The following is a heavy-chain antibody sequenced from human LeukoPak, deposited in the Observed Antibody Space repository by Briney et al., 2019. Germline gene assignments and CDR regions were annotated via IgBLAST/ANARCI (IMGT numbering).Heavy chain of an antibody. J-gene: IGHJ4*02. CDR3: ARGTYDSSGYTEFDY. D-gene: IGHD3-22*01. CDR1: GFTFSDYY. Sequence: GGSLRLSCAASGFTFSDYYMSWIRQAPGKGLEWVAYISSSSSYINYADSVKGRFTISRDNAKNSLYLQMSSLRAEDTAVYYCARGTYDSSGYTEFDYWGQGTLVTVSS. V-gene: IGHV3-11*06. CDR2: ISSSSSYI.